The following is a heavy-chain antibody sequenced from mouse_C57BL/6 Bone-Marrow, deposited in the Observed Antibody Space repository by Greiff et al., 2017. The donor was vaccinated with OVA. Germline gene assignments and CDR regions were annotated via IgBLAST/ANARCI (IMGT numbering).Heavy chain of an antibody. D-gene: IGHD1-1*01. CDR2: INPNNGGT. Sequence: EVQLQQSGPELVKPGASVKISCKASGYTFTDYYMNWVKQSHGKSLEWIGDINPNNGGTSYNQKFKGKATLTVDKSSSTAYMELRSLTSEDSAVYYCARYPPRYYGSSLYYAMDYWGQGTSVTVSS. CDR1: GYTFTDYY. V-gene: IGHV1-26*01. CDR3: ARYPPRYYGSSLYYAMDY. J-gene: IGHJ4*01.